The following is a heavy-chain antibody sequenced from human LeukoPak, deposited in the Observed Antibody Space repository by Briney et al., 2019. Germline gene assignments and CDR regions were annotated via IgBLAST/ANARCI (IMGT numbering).Heavy chain of an antibody. V-gene: IGHV4-39*07. CDR1: GGSISSSSYY. J-gene: IGHJ6*03. CDR3: ARDTSSSSWYGSYYYMDV. Sequence: SETLSLTCTVSGGSISSSSYYWGWIRQPPGKGLEWIGSIYYSGSTYYNPSLKSRVTISVDTSKNQFSLKLGSVTAADTAVYYCARDTSSSSWYGSYYYMDVWGKGTTVTVSS. D-gene: IGHD6-13*01. CDR2: IYYSGST.